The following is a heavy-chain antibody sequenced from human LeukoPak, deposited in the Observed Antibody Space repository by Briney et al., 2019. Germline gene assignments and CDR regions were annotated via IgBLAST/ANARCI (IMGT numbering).Heavy chain of an antibody. J-gene: IGHJ5*02. CDR1: GYTFTGYY. CDR3: ARELPGIAAADVLNWFDP. V-gene: IGHV1-2*02. CDR2: INPNSGGT. D-gene: IGHD6-13*01. Sequence: GASVKVSCKASGYTFTGYYMHWVRQAPGQGLEWMGWINPNSGGTNYAQKFQGRVTMTRDTSISTAYMGLSRLRSDDTAVYYCARELPGIAAADVLNWFDPWGQGTLVTVSS.